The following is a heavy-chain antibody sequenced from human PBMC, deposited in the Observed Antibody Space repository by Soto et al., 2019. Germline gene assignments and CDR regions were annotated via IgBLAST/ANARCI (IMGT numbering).Heavy chain of an antibody. Sequence: EVQLVESGGGLVKPGGSLRLSCAASGFTFSGYSMNWVRQAPGKGLEWVSSISSTSIYIYYADSVKGRFTISRDNATNALYLQVKSLRAVDTAVYSCASVSAGTYLEYWGQGTLVTVSS. J-gene: IGHJ4*02. CDR3: ASVSAGTYLEY. V-gene: IGHV3-21*01. D-gene: IGHD3-10*01. CDR1: GFTFSGYS. CDR2: ISSTSIYI.